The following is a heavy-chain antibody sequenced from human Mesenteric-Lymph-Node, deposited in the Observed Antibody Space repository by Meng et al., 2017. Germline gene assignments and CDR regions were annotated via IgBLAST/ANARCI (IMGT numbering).Heavy chain of an antibody. D-gene: IGHD4-23*01. CDR3: VRPIYAGNYFAS. Sequence: GESLKISCAASGFTFSNCAMTWVRQAPGKGLEWVSSISYNGDYTYYADSVKGRFTISRDNSRNTLYLQMHSLRTDDTAVYYCVRPIYAGNYFASWGQGALVTVSS. CDR2: ISYNGDYT. J-gene: IGHJ4*02. CDR1: GFTFSNCA. V-gene: IGHV3-23*01.